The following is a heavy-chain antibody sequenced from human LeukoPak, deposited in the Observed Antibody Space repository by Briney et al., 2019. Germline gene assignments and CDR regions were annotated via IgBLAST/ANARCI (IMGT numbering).Heavy chain of an antibody. CDR1: GDSISSGSYY. D-gene: IGHD1-26*01. V-gene: IGHV4-61*02. Sequence: SQTLSLTCTVSGDSISSGSYYWSWIRQPAGKGLEWIGRIYSSGSTNYNPSLKSRVTLSVDTSKNQFSLELSSVTAADTAVYYCARDREGGFDPWGQGTLVTVSS. CDR2: IYSSGST. J-gene: IGHJ5*02. CDR3: ARDREGGFDP.